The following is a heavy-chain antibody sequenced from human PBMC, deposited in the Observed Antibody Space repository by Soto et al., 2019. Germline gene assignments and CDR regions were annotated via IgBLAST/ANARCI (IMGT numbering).Heavy chain of an antibody. CDR3: ARGGRYCSGGSCFDLDY. Sequence: EVQLVESGGGLVQPGGSLRLSCAASGFTFSSYEMNWVRQAPGKGLEWVSYISSSGSTIYYADSVKGRFTISRDNAKNSLYLQMNSQRAEDTAVYYCARGGRYCSGGSCFDLDYWVQGTLVTVSS. J-gene: IGHJ4*02. V-gene: IGHV3-48*03. CDR1: GFTFSSYE. CDR2: ISSSGSTI. D-gene: IGHD2-15*01.